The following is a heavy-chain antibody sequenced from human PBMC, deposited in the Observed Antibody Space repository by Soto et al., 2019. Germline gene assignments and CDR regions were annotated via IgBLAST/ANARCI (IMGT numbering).Heavy chain of an antibody. Sequence: QVQLVQSGAEVKKPGASVKVSCKASGYTFTSYYMHWVRQAPGQGLEWIGIINPSGGSTSYAQKFQGRVSMARDTSMSTVYMELSSLRSEDTAVYYCARPIVGATYYFDYWGQGTLVTVSS. J-gene: IGHJ4*02. D-gene: IGHD1-26*01. CDR1: GYTFTSYY. V-gene: IGHV1-46*01. CDR2: INPSGGST. CDR3: ARPIVGATYYFDY.